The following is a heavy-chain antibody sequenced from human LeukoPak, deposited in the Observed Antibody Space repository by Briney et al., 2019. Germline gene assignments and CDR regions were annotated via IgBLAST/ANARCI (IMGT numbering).Heavy chain of an antibody. CDR2: IYYSGST. CDR1: GGSISRYY. V-gene: IGHV4-59*08. CDR3: ARHNVDTAIFDY. Sequence: SETLSLTCTVSGGSISRYYWSWIRQPPGKGLEWVGYIYYSGSTNYNPSLKSRVTISVDTSKNQFSLKLSSVTAADTAMYYCARHNVDTAIFDYWGQGTLVTVSS. D-gene: IGHD5-18*01. J-gene: IGHJ4*02.